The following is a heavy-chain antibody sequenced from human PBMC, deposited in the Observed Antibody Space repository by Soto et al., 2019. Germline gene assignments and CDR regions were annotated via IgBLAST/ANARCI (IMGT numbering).Heavy chain of an antibody. V-gene: IGHV3-23*01. J-gene: IGHJ4*02. Sequence: GGSLRLSCAASGFTFSSYAMSWVRQAPGKGLEWVSAISGSGGSTYYADSVKGRFTISRDNSKNTLYLQMNSLRAEDTAVYYCASVTNYGDLPYFDYWGQGTLVTVSS. CDR1: GFTFSSYA. CDR3: ASVTNYGDLPYFDY. D-gene: IGHD4-17*01. CDR2: ISGSGGST.